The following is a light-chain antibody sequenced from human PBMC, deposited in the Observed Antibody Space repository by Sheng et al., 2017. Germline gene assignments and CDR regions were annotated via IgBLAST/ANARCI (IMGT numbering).Light chain of an antibody. V-gene: IGKV1-9*01. Sequence: IQLTQSPTSLSASVGDRVTITCRASQGISTFLAWYQQKPGKVPKLLIYSASTLQSGVPSRFRGSGSGTDFTLTISSLQPEDFATYYCQQGNTYPVFPFGPWDQSGDQT. CDR2: SAS. CDR3: QQGNTYPVFP. J-gene: IGKJ3*01. CDR1: QGISTF.